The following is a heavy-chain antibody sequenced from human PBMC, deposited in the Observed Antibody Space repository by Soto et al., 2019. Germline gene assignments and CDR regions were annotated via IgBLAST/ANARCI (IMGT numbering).Heavy chain of an antibody. CDR2: IHYSGST. D-gene: IGHD6-19*01. Sequence: QVQLQESGPGLVKPSETLSLTCTVSGGSLSRYYWSWIRQPPGKGLEWIGYIHYSGSTNHNPSLKRRVTITLDTSKNQFSLKLSSVTAADTPVYHCARLYSSGGVDAFDIWGQGAMVTVSS. V-gene: IGHV4-59*01. CDR3: ARLYSSGGVDAFDI. J-gene: IGHJ3*02. CDR1: GGSLSRYY.